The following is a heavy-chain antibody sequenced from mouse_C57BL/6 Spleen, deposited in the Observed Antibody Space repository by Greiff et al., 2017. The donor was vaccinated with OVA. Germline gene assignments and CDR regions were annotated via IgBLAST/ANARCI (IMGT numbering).Heavy chain of an antibody. CDR2: ISYDGSN. Sequence: EVQLQQSGPGLVKPSQSLSLTCSVTGYSITSGYYWNWIRQFPGNKLEWMGYISYDGSNNYNPSLKNRISITRDTSKNQFFLKLNSVTTEDTATYYCAIYGNYGYFDVWGTGTTVTVSS. V-gene: IGHV3-6*01. CDR1: GYSITSGYY. CDR3: AIYGNYGYFDV. D-gene: IGHD2-1*01. J-gene: IGHJ1*03.